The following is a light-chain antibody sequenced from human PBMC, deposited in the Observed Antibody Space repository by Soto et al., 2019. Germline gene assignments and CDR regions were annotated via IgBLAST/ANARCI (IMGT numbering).Light chain of an antibody. Sequence: EIQMTQSPSTLSASVGDRITITCRASQSISSWLAWYQQKPGKAPKLLIYDASSLESGVPSRFSGSGSGTEFTLTIRSLQPDDFATYYCKQYNSYWTFGQGTKVDIK. J-gene: IGKJ1*01. CDR2: DAS. V-gene: IGKV1-5*01. CDR1: QSISSW. CDR3: KQYNSYWT.